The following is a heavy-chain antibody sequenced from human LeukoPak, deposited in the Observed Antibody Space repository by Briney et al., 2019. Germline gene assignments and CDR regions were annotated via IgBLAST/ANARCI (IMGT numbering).Heavy chain of an antibody. V-gene: IGHV4-59*01. D-gene: IGHD2-21*02. CDR2: IYYSGST. Sequence: SETLSLTCTVSGGSISSYYWSWMRQPPGKGLEWIGYIYYSGSTNYNPSLKSRVTISRDTSKNQFSLKLSSVTAADTAVYYCATYAYCGGDCYSNYFDYWGQGTLVTVSS. CDR3: ATYAYCGGDCYSNYFDY. CDR1: GGSISSYY. J-gene: IGHJ4*02.